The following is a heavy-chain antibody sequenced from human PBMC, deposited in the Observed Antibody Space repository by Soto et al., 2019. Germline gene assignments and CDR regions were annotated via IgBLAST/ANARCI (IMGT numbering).Heavy chain of an antibody. CDR2: IYPGDSDT. Sequence: LTISCKGSAYSFTSYLIGWVRQMPGKGLEWMGIIYPGDSDTRYSPSFQGQVTISADKSISTAYLQWSSLKASDTAMYYCARRKIPSDAFDIWGQGTMVTVSS. CDR3: ARRKIPSDAFDI. J-gene: IGHJ3*02. CDR1: AYSFTSYL. V-gene: IGHV5-51*01. D-gene: IGHD2-2*02.